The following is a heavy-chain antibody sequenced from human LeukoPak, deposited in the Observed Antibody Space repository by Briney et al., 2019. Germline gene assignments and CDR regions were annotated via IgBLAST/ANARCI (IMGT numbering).Heavy chain of an antibody. V-gene: IGHV1-18*01. Sequence: ASAKVSCKASGYTFTSYGISWVRQPPRQGLEWMAWIRTYNGNTNYAQILQGRVTMTTDTSTSTAYMELKSLRSDDTAVYYCARATNRDSGSYYFIYWGQGTLVTVSS. CDR1: GYTFTSYG. J-gene: IGHJ4*02. CDR3: ARATNRDSGSYYFIY. CDR2: IRTYNGNT. D-gene: IGHD1-26*01.